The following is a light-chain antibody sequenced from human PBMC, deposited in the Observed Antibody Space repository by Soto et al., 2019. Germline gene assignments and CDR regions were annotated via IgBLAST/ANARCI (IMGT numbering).Light chain of an antibody. V-gene: IGKV1-33*01. CDR2: DAS. Sequence: DIQMTQSPSSLSASVGDSVTITCQASHDITSYLNWYQHKPGEAPKLLIYDASILEAGVPSRFSGSGSGTHFTFTISSLQAEDFATYYCQKCDYLPIFGPGTTVDFK. CDR1: HDITSY. J-gene: IGKJ3*01. CDR3: QKCDYLPI.